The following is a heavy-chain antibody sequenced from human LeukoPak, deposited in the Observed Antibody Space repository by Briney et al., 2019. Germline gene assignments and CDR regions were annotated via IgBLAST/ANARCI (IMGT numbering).Heavy chain of an antibody. Sequence: SETLSLTCTVSGYSISSGYYWGWIRQPPGKGLEWIGSIYHSGSTYYNPSLKSRVTISVDTSKNQFSLKLSSVTAADTAVYYCARDPHDSSFYAFDIWGQGTMVTVSS. CDR2: IYHSGST. CDR1: GYSISSGYY. D-gene: IGHD3-22*01. V-gene: IGHV4-38-2*02. CDR3: ARDPHDSSFYAFDI. J-gene: IGHJ3*02.